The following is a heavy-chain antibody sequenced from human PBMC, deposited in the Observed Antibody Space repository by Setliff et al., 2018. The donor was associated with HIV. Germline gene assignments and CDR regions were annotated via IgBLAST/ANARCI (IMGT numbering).Heavy chain of an antibody. CDR1: GFTFSSYS. Sequence: PGGSLRLSCAASGFTFSSYSMNWVRQAPGKGLEWVSYINSGSSTIYYADSVKGRFTISRDNAKNSLYLQMNSLRVEDTAVYYCARDYLYYNMYNGSPVYGMDVWGQGTTVTVSS. V-gene: IGHV3-48*04. CDR2: INSGSSTI. J-gene: IGHJ6*02. D-gene: IGHD3-10*01. CDR3: ARDYLYYNMYNGSPVYGMDV.